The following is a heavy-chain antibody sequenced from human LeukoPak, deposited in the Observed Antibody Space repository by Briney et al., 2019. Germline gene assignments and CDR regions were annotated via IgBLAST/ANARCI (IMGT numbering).Heavy chain of an antibody. D-gene: IGHD5-18*01. CDR3: ARGQLDTAMADY. CDR1: GESFSGYY. Sequence: SETLSLTCAVYGESFSGYYWSWIRQPPGKGLEWIGEINHSGSTNYNPSLKSRVTISVDTSKNQFSLKLNSMTAADTAVYYCARGQLDTAMADYWGQGALVTVSS. V-gene: IGHV4-34*01. J-gene: IGHJ4*02. CDR2: INHSGST.